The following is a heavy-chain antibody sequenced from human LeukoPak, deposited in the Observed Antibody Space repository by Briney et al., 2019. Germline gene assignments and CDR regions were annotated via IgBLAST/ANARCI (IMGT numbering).Heavy chain of an antibody. D-gene: IGHD2-21*01. Sequence: SETLSLTCVVYDDSFSGYYWNWIRQPPGKGLEWIGEINHSGSTNYNPSLKSRVTISVDTSKNHFSLKLSSVTAADTAMYFCARGLHYSGVGRTFDSWGQGTLVTVSS. CDR1: DDSFSGYY. CDR2: INHSGST. V-gene: IGHV4-34*01. CDR3: ARGLHYSGVGRTFDS. J-gene: IGHJ4*02.